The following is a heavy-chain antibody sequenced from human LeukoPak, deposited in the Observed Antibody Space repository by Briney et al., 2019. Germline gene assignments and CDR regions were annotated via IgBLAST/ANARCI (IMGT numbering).Heavy chain of an antibody. Sequence: KPSETLSLTCTVSGGSISSSSYFWGWIRQSPGKGLEWIGSIFYSGSTYYNPSLKSRVTISVDTSEDQFSLNLSSVTAADTAVYYCARLMRVGYYHDSIGYHQYYFDFWGQGTLVTVSS. CDR2: IFYSGST. CDR1: GGSISSSSYF. D-gene: IGHD3-22*01. CDR3: ARLMRVGYYHDSIGYHQYYFDF. J-gene: IGHJ4*02. V-gene: IGHV4-39*01.